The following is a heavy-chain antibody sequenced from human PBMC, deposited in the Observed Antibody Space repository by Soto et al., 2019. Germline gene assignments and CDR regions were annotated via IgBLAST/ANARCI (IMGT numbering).Heavy chain of an antibody. J-gene: IGHJ3*02. CDR1: GCTFSSYG. Sequence: GGSLRLSCAASGCTFSSYGMSWIRQAPGKGLEWVSGISGSGGSTYYADSVKGRLTISRDNSKNTLYLQMNSLGAEDTAVYYCAKSRRIGVSAFDIWGQGTMVTVSS. CDR3: AKSRRIGVSAFDI. D-gene: IGHD2-15*01. CDR2: ISGSGGST. V-gene: IGHV3-23*01.